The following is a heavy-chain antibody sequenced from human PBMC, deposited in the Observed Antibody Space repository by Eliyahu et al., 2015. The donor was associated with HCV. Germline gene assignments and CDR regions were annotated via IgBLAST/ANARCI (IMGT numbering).Heavy chain of an antibody. J-gene: IGHJ3*02. CDR1: GFXSSSYW. V-gene: IGHV3-7*04. D-gene: IGHD2/OR15-2a*01. CDR3: ARVVRAGNTGYAFDI. CDR2: IKEDGSAK. Sequence: EVQLVESGGNLVQPGGSLTLSCAASGFXSSSYWMTWVRQAPGQGLEWVANIKEDGSAKYYVDSVKGRFTISRDNAKNSLSLQMNSLRVEDTAVYYCARVVRAGNTGYAFDIWGQGTMVTVSS.